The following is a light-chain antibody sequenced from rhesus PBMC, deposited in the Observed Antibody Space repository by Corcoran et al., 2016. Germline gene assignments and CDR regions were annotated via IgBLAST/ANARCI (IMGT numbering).Light chain of an antibody. J-gene: IGKJ4*01. Sequence: DIQMTQSPSSLSASVGDRVTITCRASQGISSYLNWYQQKPGKAPKLRIYYANRLESGGPSRFSGSGSGTEFTLTISSLQPEDFATYYCQQYNSLPLTFGGGTKVELK. V-gene: IGKV1-32*01. CDR1: QGISSY. CDR2: YAN. CDR3: QQYNSLPLT.